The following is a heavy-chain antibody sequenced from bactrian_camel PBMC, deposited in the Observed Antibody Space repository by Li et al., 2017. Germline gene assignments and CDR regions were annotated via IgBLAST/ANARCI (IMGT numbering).Heavy chain of an antibody. J-gene: IGHJ4*01. CDR2: ISWRGDMT. D-gene: IGHD1*01. V-gene: IGHV3-1*01. Sequence: DVQLVESGGDSVQTGGSLTLSCVAAGYEGLTYCVGWIRQAPGKGLEWVSHISWRGDMTNYADSVSGRFTTSRDNAENTVYLQMNGLQSDDTATYFCKADAGGYCTGTYWGQGTQVTVS. CDR3: KADAGGYCTGTY. CDR1: GYEGLTYC.